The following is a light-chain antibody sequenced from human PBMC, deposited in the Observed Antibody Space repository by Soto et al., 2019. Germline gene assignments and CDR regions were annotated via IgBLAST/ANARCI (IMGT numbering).Light chain of an antibody. CDR3: QQYGSSLRT. CDR1: QSVTSNY. Sequence: EIVLTQSPSTPPLPPGERAPLSCRASQSVTSNYLAWYQQKPGQSPRLLIYGASRRATGIPDRFSGSGSGTDFTLTISRLEPEDSAVYYCQQYGSSLRTFGQGTKVDIK. CDR2: GAS. J-gene: IGKJ1*01. V-gene: IGKV3-20*01.